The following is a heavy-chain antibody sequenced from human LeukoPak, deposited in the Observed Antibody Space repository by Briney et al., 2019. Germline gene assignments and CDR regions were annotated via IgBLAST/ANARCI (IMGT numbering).Heavy chain of an antibody. CDR2: IASDGNYK. CDR1: GFTFTHYG. V-gene: IGHV3-30*02. Sequence: GGSLRLSCAASGFTFTHYGMHWVRQAPGKGLEWVAYIASDGNYKDYGDSVKGRFTISRDNSRNTLYLQMDSLRAEDTAVYYCARGRDYYYYYGMDVWGQGTTVTVSS. CDR3: ARGRDYYYYYGMDV. J-gene: IGHJ6*02.